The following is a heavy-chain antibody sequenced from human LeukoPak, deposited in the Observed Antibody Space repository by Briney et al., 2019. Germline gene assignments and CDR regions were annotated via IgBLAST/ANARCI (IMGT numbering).Heavy chain of an antibody. D-gene: IGHD1-14*01. CDR1: GLPFRTYS. CDR2: IYGNGGRT. Sequence: GGSLRLSWAVSGLPFRTYSMSWVRRAPGRGREGVSGIYGNGGRTFYADSVKGRFTISRDNSKNMLFLHMDSLRAEDTALYYCAKDFKPDGVWDVDYWGQGTLVTVSS. J-gene: IGHJ4*02. V-gene: IGHV3-23*01. CDR3: AKDFKPDGVWDVDY.